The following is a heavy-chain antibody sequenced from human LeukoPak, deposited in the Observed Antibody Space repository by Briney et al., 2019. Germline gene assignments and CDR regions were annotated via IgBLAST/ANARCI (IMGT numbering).Heavy chain of an antibody. J-gene: IGHJ4*02. CDR2: INHSGST. Sequence: XXXQPXXKXLEXVGEINHSGSTNYNPSLKSRVTISVDTSKNPFSLKLSSVTAADTAVYYCARVRVWGSYRYDYYWGQGTLVTVSS. D-gene: IGHD3-16*02. V-gene: IGHV4-34*01. CDR3: ARVRVWGSYRYDYY.